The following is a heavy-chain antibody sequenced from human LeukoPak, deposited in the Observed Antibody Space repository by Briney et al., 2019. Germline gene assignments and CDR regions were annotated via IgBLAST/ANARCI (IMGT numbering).Heavy chain of an antibody. CDR2: INHSGST. CDR3: ARGRSYAGKDY. V-gene: IGHV4-34*01. D-gene: IGHD3-16*01. Sequence: SETLSLTCAVYGGSFSVYYWSWIRQPPGKGLEWIGEINHSGSTNYNPSLKSRVTISVDTSKNQFSLKLSSVTAADTAVYYCARGRSYAGKDYWGQGTLVTVSS. J-gene: IGHJ4*02. CDR1: GGSFSVYY.